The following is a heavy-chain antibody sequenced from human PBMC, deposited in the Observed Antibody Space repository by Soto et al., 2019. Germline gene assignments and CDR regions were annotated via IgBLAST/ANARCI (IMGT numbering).Heavy chain of an antibody. CDR1: GVSISSSSYY. CDR3: ARHTDIWFGELFSEPHFEY. V-gene: IGHV4-39*01. CDR2: IYYSGST. Sequence: SETLSLTCTVSGVSISSSSYYCGWIRQPPWKGLEWIGSIYYSGSTYYNPSLKSRATISVDTSKNQFSLKLSSVTAADTAVYYCARHTDIWFGELFSEPHFEYLGQGTMASVSS. J-gene: IGHJ4*02. D-gene: IGHD3-10*01.